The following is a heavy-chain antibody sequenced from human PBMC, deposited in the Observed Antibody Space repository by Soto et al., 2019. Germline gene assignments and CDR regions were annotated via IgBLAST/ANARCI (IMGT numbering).Heavy chain of an antibody. CDR3: ARERLAVGSDWFDS. J-gene: IGHJ5*01. CDR2: IDGDGGDT. D-gene: IGHD1-1*01. V-gene: IGHV3-23*01. Sequence: GGSLRLSCVASGITFNPNAMIWVRQAPGKGLEWVSAIDGDGGDTSFADFVKGRFTMSRDNSKNTVYLHMRSLTAEDTALYYCARERLAVGSDWFDSWGPGTLVTVSS. CDR1: GITFNPNA.